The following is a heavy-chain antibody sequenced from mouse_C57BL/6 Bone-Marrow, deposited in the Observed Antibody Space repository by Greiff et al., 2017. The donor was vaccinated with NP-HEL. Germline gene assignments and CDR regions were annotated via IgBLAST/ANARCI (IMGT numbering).Heavy chain of an antibody. CDR1: GYTFTSYW. V-gene: IGHV1-50*01. CDR3: ARMDY. J-gene: IGHJ2*01. CDR2: IDPSDSYT. Sequence: QVQLQQPGAELVKPGASVKLSCKASGYTFTSYWMQWVKQRPGQGLEWIGEIDPSDSYTNYNQKFKGKATLTVDTSSSTAYMQLSSLTSEDSAVYYCARMDYWGKGTTLTVST.